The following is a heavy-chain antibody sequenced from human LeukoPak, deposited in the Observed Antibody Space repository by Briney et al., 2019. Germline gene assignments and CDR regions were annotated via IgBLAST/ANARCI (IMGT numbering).Heavy chain of an antibody. Sequence: GGSLRLSCAASGFTVSSNYMSWVRQAPGKGLEWVSVIYSGGSTYYADSVKGRFTISRDNSKNTLYLQMNSLRAEDTAVYYCARDSRWSYYDSSGYLNYYYYMDVWGKGTTVTISS. CDR2: IYSGGST. D-gene: IGHD3-22*01. CDR3: ARDSRWSYYDSSGYLNYYYYMDV. J-gene: IGHJ6*03. V-gene: IGHV3-53*01. CDR1: GFTVSSNY.